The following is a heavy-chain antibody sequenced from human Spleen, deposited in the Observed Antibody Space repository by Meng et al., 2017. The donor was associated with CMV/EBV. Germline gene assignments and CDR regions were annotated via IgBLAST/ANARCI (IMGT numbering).Heavy chain of an antibody. V-gene: IGHV1-2*02. CDR1: GYTFTAYY. CDR2: ISPNSGGT. CDR3: ARGFLEWLLYFDY. Sequence: ASVKVSCKASGYTFTAYYIHWVRQAPGQGLEWMGWISPNSGGTNYAQKFQGRVIMTRDTSISTAYMEMSRLRSEDTAVYYCARGFLEWLLYFDYWGQGTRVTVSS. J-gene: IGHJ4*02. D-gene: IGHD3-3*01.